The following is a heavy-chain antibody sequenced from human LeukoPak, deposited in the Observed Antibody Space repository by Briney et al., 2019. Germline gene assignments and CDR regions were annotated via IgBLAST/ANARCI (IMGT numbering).Heavy chain of an antibody. V-gene: IGHV4-59*08. CDR2: IYYSGST. D-gene: IGHD6-13*01. CDR3: ARRRRIAAAGTDAFDM. Sequence: MPSETLSLTCTVSGGSISSYYWSWIRQPPGKGLEWIGYIYYSGSTNYNPSLKSRVTISVDKSKNQFSLKLSSVTAADTAVYYCARRRRIAAAGTDAFDMWGRGTMVTVSS. CDR1: GGSISSYY. J-gene: IGHJ3*02.